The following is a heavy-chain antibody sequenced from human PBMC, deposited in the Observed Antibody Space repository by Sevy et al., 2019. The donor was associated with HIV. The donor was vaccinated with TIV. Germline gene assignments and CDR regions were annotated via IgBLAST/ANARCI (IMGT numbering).Heavy chain of an antibody. CDR2: IIPIFGTA. D-gene: IGHD4-4*01. CDR1: GGTFSSYA. CDR3: ARDEGTTVTRRGLGY. J-gene: IGHJ4*02. Sequence: ASVKVSCKASGGTFSSYAIRWVRQAPGQGLEWMGGIIPIFGTANYAQKFQGRVTITADESTRTAYMELSSLRSEDTAVYYCARDEGTTVTRRGLGYWGQGTLVTVSS. V-gene: IGHV1-69*13.